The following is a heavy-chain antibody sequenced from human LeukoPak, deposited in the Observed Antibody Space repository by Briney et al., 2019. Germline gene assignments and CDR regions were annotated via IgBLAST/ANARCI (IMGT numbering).Heavy chain of an antibody. CDR1: GFTVSSNY. J-gene: IGHJ4*02. V-gene: IGHV3-66*01. CDR3: ARARRIAVAGIDY. CDR2: IYSGGST. Sequence: GGSLRLSCAASGFTVSSNYMSWVRQAPGKGLEWVSVIYSGGSTYYADSAKGRFTISRDNSKNTLYLQMNSLRAEDTAVYYCARARRIAVAGIDYWGQGTLVTVSS. D-gene: IGHD6-19*01.